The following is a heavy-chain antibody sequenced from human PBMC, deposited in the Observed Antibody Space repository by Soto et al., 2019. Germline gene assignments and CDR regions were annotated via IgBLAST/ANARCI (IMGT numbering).Heavy chain of an antibody. CDR1: GYSFTSYA. Sequence: VSVNVYCKASGYSFTSYARHWGRHAPGQRLEWMGWISAYNGNTNYAQKLQGRVTMTTDTSTSTAYMELRSLRSDDTAVYYCARDPYYYDSSGLEPFDIWGQGTMVTVSS. CDR2: ISAYNGNT. J-gene: IGHJ3*02. CDR3: ARDPYYYDSSGLEPFDI. V-gene: IGHV1-18*01. D-gene: IGHD3-22*01.